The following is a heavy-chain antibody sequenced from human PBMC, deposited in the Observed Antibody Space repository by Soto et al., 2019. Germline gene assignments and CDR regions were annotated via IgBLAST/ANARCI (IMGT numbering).Heavy chain of an antibody. CDR3: KSHRGYYYYGMDV. D-gene: IGHD3-22*01. V-gene: IGHV3-53*01. CDR1: GFSVSSHY. Sequence: GGSLRLSCAASGFSVSSHYMSLVRKATGKGLEWVSVIYSGAGTYYADSVKGRFTISRDNSKNTLYLQMNSLRAEDTAVYYCKSHRGYYYYGMDVWAQGTTVTVYS. CDR2: IYSGAGT. J-gene: IGHJ6*02.